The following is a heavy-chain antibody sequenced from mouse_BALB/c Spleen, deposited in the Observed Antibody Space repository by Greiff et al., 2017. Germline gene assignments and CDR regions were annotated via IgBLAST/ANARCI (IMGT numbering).Heavy chain of an antibody. Sequence: EVQRVESGGGLVKPGGSLKLSCAASGFTFSSYAMSWVRQTPEKRLEWVATISSGGSYTYYPDSVKGRFTISRDNAKNTLYLQMSSLRSEDTAMYYCASTVNWYFDVWGAGTTVTVSS. D-gene: IGHD1-1*01. CDR2: ISSGGSYT. CDR1: GFTFSSYA. CDR3: ASTVNWYFDV. V-gene: IGHV5-9-3*01. J-gene: IGHJ1*01.